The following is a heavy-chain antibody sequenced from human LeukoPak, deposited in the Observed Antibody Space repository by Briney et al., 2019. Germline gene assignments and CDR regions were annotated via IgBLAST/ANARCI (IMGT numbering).Heavy chain of an antibody. V-gene: IGHV1-8*01. D-gene: IGHD2/OR15-2a*01. J-gene: IGHJ6*03. CDR2: INPNSGNT. CDR3: ARRYKNVVVPGYYMVV. Sequence: ASVMVSCKASGYTFTSYDINWVRQATGQGPEWMGWINPNSGNTGYAQKFQGRVTMTRNTSISTAYMELSSLTSDDTAVYYCARRYKNVVVPGYYMVVWGKGTTVTVSS. CDR1: GYTFTSYD.